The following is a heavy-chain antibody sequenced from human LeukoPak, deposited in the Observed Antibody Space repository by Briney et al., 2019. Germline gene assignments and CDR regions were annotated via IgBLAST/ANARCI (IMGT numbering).Heavy chain of an antibody. Sequence: SVKVSCKASGYTFTSYAISWVRQAPGQGLEWMGGIIPIFGTANYAQKFQGRVTITTDESTSTAYMELSSLRSEDTAVYYCARGGIELYYFDYWGQGTLVTVSS. CDR2: IIPIFGTA. D-gene: IGHD6-13*01. CDR1: GYTFTSYA. CDR3: ARGGIELYYFDY. J-gene: IGHJ4*02. V-gene: IGHV1-69*05.